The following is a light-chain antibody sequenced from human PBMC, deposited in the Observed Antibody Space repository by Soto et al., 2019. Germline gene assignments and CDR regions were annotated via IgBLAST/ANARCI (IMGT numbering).Light chain of an antibody. CDR3: QQYDDWSET. CDR2: GAS. Sequence: EIVMTQSPATLSVSPGERATLSCRASQSISSNLAWYQQKPGQAPRLLIYGASTRATGVPARFSGRGSGTEFILTISSLQPEDFAVYYCQQYDDWSETFGQGTKVDI. V-gene: IGKV3D-15*01. CDR1: QSISSN. J-gene: IGKJ1*01.